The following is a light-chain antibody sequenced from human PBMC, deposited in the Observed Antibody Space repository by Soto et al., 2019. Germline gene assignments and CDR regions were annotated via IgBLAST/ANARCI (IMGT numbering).Light chain of an antibody. V-gene: IGKV3-11*01. J-gene: IGKJ2*01. CDR2: GAS. CDR1: QSVGSY. Sequence: EIVLTQSPATLSLSPGERATLSCRASQSVGSYLARYQHKPGQAPRLLIYGASNRATDIPGRFSGRGSGTDFSLTISSLESGDSAVYFCQQRDKWPRTFGQGTMLETK. CDR3: QQRDKWPRT.